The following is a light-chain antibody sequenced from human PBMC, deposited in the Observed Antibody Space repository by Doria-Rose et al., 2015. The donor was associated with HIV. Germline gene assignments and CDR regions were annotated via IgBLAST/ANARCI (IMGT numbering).Light chain of an antibody. Sequence: EIVLTQSPGTLSLSPGERATLSCRASQSFSSTYLVWYQQKPGQAPSLLIYDGSTRATGIPDRFGASGSGTDFTLTINRLEPEDFALYYCHQYGTSWTFGQGTKVEI. CDR2: DGS. J-gene: IGKJ1*01. CDR3: HQYGTSWT. CDR1: QSFSSTY. V-gene: IGKV3-20*01.